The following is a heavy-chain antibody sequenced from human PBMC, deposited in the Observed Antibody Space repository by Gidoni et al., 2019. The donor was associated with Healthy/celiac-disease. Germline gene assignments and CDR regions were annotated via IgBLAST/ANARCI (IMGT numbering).Heavy chain of an antibody. Sequence: QLQLQESGPGLVKPSETLSLACTVSGASLSRTSYYWGWIRQPPGKGLEWIGTIYYSGSTYYNPSLKSRVTISVDTSKTQFSLKLSSVTAADTAVYYCARRGSNGWYRGWFDPWGQGTLVTVSS. CDR2: IYYSGST. CDR1: GASLSRTSYY. V-gene: IGHV4-39*01. J-gene: IGHJ5*02. CDR3: ARRGSNGWYRGWFDP. D-gene: IGHD6-19*01.